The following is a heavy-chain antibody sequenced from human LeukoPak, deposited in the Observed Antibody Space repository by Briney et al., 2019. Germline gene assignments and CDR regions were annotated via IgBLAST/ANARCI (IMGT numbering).Heavy chain of an antibody. Sequence: PGGSLRLSCAASGFSFSVYWMHWVRQAPGKGPVWVSGISWNSGRIGYADSVKGRFTISRDNAKNSLYLQMNSLRVEGTALYYCAKDFYRLGEFDAFDNWGQGTMVTVSS. J-gene: IGHJ3*02. CDR1: GFSFSVYW. D-gene: IGHD3-16*01. V-gene: IGHV3-9*01. CDR2: ISWNSGRI. CDR3: AKDFYRLGEFDAFDN.